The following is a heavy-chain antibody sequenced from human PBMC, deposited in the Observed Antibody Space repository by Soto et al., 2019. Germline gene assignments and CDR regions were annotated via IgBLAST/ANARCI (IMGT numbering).Heavy chain of an antibody. V-gene: IGHV4-59*08. CDR3: ARGSYYYDSSGYYHY. CDR2: IHYNGNT. D-gene: IGHD3-22*01. CDR1: GDSISSYS. J-gene: IGHJ4*02. Sequence: SETLSLTCTVSGDSISSYSWSWIRQPPGKGLEWIGNIHYNGNTKYSPSLKSRVTMSVDTSKNHFSLKLSSVTAADTAVYYCARGSYYYDSSGYYHYWGQGALVTVS.